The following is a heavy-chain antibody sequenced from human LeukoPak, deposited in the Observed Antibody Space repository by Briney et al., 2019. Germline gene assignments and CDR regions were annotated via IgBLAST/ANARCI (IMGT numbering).Heavy chain of an antibody. V-gene: IGHV1-69*04. CDR3: ARRLIAVAGTEFDY. J-gene: IGHJ4*02. CDR1: GGTFSSYA. Sequence: ASVKVSCKASGGTFSSYAISWVRQAPGQGLEWMGRIIPILGIANYAQKFQGRVTITADKSTSTAYMELSSLRSGDTAVYYCARRLIAVAGTEFDYWGQGTLVTVSS. D-gene: IGHD6-19*01. CDR2: IIPILGIA.